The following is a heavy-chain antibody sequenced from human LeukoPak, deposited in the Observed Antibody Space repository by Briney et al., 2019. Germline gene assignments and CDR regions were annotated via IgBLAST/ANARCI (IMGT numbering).Heavy chain of an antibody. D-gene: IGHD1-1*01. V-gene: IGHV4-39*01. J-gene: IGHJ5*02. CDR3: APIPRTGTTAWFDP. CDR2: IYYSGST. Sequence: PSETLSLTCTVSGGSISSSSYYWGWIRQPPGKGLEWIGSIYYSGSTYYNPSLKSRVPISVDTSKNQFSLKLSSVTAADTAVYYCAPIPRTGTTAWFDPWGQGTLVTVSS. CDR1: GGSISSSSYY.